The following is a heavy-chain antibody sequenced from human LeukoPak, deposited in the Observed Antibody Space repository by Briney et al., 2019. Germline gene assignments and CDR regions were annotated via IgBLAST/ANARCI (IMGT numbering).Heavy chain of an antibody. V-gene: IGHV3-21*01. D-gene: IGHD6-19*01. CDR1: GFTLSYYG. CDR3: VKTVSGITFHD. CDR2: ISDNSTYI. J-gene: IGHJ4*02. Sequence: PGGSLRLSCAASGFTLSYYGLNWVRQAPGKGLEWVSSISDNSTYIYYAESVKGRFTISRDNAKSSLYLQMNSLRVEDTAVYYCVKTVSGITFHDWGQGTLVTVSS.